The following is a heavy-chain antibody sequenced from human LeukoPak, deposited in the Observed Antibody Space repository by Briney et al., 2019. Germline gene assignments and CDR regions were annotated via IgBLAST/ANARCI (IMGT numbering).Heavy chain of an antibody. V-gene: IGHV3-15*01. CDR3: TTDF. J-gene: IGHJ4*02. CDR2: IKTKTEGGTT. Sequence: SWIRQPRGKGLEWVGRIKTKTEGGTTDYAAPVKGRFTILRDDSKNMLYLQMNSLKTEDTAVYYCTTDFWGQGTLVTVSS.